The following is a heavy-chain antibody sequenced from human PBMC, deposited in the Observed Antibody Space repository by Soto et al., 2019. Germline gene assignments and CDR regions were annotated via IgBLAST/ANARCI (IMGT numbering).Heavy chain of an antibody. V-gene: IGHV3-30-3*01. Sequence: QVQLVESGGGVVQPGRSLRLSCAASGFTFSDYTMHWVRQAPGKELEWVALMSSDGGNTHYTDSVKGRFTISRDNSKNTLYLQMDSLRPEDTTVYYCARDYGDGYYHCDLWGQGTLVTVSS. D-gene: IGHD1-26*01. CDR2: MSSDGGNT. CDR1: GFTFSDYT. CDR3: ARDYGDGYYHCDL. J-gene: IGHJ4*02.